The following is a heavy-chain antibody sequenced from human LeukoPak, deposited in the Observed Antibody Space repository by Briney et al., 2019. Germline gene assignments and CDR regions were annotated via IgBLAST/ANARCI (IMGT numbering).Heavy chain of an antibody. D-gene: IGHD5-18*01. CDR1: GVSLSTSGVG. V-gene: IGHV2-5*02. CDR2: IYWDDDS. CDR3: AHSQVFSYGSFHDAYDI. Sequence: SGPTLVNPPQPLTLTCSLSGVSLSTSGVGVGWIRQPPGKALEWLALIYWDDDSRYSPSLKSRLTIAKDTSKNQVVLTLTNMDSVDTATYYCAHSQVFSYGSFHDAYDIWGLGMLVTVSS. J-gene: IGHJ3*02.